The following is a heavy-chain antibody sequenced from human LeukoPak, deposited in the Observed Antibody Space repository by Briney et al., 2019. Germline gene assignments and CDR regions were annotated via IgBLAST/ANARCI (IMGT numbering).Heavy chain of an antibody. CDR2: ISHSGST. CDR3: ARGPPTMIVVVNGYLDL. CDR1: GGSFSGYY. V-gene: IGHV4-34*01. D-gene: IGHD3-22*01. J-gene: IGHJ2*01. Sequence: SETLSLTCAVYGGSFSGYYWSWIRQPPGKGLEWIGEISHSGSTNYNPSLKSRVTISVDTSKNQFSLKLSSVTAADTAVYYCARGPPTMIVVVNGYLDLWGRGTLVTVSS.